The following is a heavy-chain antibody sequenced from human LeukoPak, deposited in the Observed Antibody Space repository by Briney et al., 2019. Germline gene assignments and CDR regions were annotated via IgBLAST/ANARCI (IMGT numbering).Heavy chain of an antibody. D-gene: IGHD2-15*01. CDR2: IKQDGSAK. J-gene: IGHJ4*02. V-gene: IGHV3-7*03. CDR1: GFTFSRHW. CDR3: ARDNGWSADF. Sequence: PGGSLRFSCAASGFTFSRHWVYWVRQAPGKGLEWVANIKQDGSAKPYVDSVKGRFTISRDNAKNSLFLQMNSLRVEDTAVYYCARDNGWSADFWGQGTLVTVSS.